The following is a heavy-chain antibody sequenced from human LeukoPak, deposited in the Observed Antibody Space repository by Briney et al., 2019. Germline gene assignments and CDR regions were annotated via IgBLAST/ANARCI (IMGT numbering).Heavy chain of an antibody. J-gene: IGHJ1*01. CDR1: GFTFSSYW. D-gene: IGHD1-14*01. CDR2: INSDGSST. Sequence: GGSLRLSCAASGFTFSSYWMHWVRQAPGKGLVWVSRINSDGSSTSYADSVKGRFTISRDNSKNTLYLQMNSLRAEDTAVYYCATGEGIEYFQHWGQGTLVTVSS. V-gene: IGHV3-74*01. CDR3: ATGEGIEYFQH.